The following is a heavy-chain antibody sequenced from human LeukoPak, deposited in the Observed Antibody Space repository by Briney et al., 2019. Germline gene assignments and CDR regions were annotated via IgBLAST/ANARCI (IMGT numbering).Heavy chain of an antibody. CDR3: ARIPTNAVPSAHNGFDI. V-gene: IGHV4-39*01. D-gene: IGHD6-19*01. CDR1: GGSISSSNYY. J-gene: IGHJ3*02. Sequence: SETLSLTCTVSGGSISSSNYYWGWIRQPPGKGLEWIGSIYYTGSTYYNPSLKSRVTISVDTSKNQFSLRLNSVTAADTSIYYCARIPTNAVPSAHNGFDIWGQGTMLTVSS. CDR2: IYYTGST.